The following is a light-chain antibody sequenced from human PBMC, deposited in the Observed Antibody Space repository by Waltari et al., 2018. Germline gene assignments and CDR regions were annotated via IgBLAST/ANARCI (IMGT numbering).Light chain of an antibody. V-gene: IGLV2-23*02. J-gene: IGLJ2*01. CDR3: CSYAGSSTVV. CDR2: EVS. CDR1: SSDVGSYTL. Sequence: QSALTQPASVSGSPGQSITISCTGTSSDVGSYTLVSWYQQHPGKAPKLMIYEVSKRPSGVPNRFSGSKSGNTASLTISGLQAEDEADYYCCSYAGSSTVVFGGGTKLTVL.